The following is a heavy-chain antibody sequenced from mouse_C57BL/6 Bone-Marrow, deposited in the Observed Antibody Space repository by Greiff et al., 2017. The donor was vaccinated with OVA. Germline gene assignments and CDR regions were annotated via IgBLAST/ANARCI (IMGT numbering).Heavy chain of an antibody. Sequence: QVQLKQPGAELVKPGASVKLSCKASGYTFTSYWMHWVKQRPGQGLEWIGMIHPNSGSTNYNEKFKSKATLTVDKSSSTAYMQLSSLTSEDSAVYYCASHYYGSSYKAMDYWGQGTSVTVSS. V-gene: IGHV1-64*01. CDR3: ASHYYGSSYKAMDY. CDR1: GYTFTSYW. CDR2: IHPNSGST. J-gene: IGHJ4*01. D-gene: IGHD1-1*01.